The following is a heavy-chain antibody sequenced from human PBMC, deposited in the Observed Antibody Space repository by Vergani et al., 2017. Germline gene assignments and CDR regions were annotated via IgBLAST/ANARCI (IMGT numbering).Heavy chain of an antibody. CDR2: IHYSGST. CDR1: GGSINNYY. D-gene: IGHD3-16*01. J-gene: IGHJ5*02. CDR3: ARGLYLGGFDP. Sequence: QVQLQESGPGLVKPSEPLSLTCTVSGGSINNYYWSWIRQPPGKGLEWIGYIHYSGSTNYNPSLKSRVTILVDTSKNQCSLKLSAVTAADTAVYYCARGLYLGGFDPWGQGTLVTVSS. V-gene: IGHV4-59*01.